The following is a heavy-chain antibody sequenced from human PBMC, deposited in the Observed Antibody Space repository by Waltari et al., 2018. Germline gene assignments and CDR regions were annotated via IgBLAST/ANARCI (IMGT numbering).Heavy chain of an antibody. D-gene: IGHD6-13*01. CDR3: ARHMGYSSSWYAVSYYYYGMDV. J-gene: IGHJ6*02. CDR2: INHSGRT. V-gene: IGHV4-34*01. Sequence: QVQLQQWGAGLLKPSETLSLTCAFYGGSFSGYYWSWIRQPPGKGLEWLGEINHSGRTNHNPSLKSRVTISVDTSKNQFSLKLSSVTAADTAVYYCARHMGYSSSWYAVSYYYYGMDVWGQGTTVTVSS. CDR1: GGSFSGYY.